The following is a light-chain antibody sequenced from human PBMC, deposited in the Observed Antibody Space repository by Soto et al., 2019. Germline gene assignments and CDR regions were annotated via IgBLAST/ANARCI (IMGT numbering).Light chain of an antibody. Sequence: EIVLTQSPGTLSLSPGERATLSCRASQSVSSSYLAWYQQKPGQAPRLLIYGASSRATGIPDRFSGSGSGTDFTLTISRLEPEDFAVYYCQQYGDSPRPFGHGTNVDIK. CDR1: QSVSSSY. CDR2: GAS. V-gene: IGKV3-20*01. CDR3: QQYGDSPRP. J-gene: IGKJ1*01.